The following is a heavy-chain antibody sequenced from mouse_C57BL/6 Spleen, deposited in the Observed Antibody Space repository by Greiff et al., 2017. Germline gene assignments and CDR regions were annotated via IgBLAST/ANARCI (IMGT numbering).Heavy chain of an antibody. J-gene: IGHJ2*01. CDR2: INPSSGYT. V-gene: IGHV1-7*01. CDR3: AKYQACYDYDGIFDY. D-gene: IGHD2-4*01. Sequence: VQRVESGAELAKPGASVKLSCKASGYTFTSYWMHWVKQRPGQGLEWIGYINPSSGYTKYNQKFKDKATLTADKSSSTAYMQLRSLTYEDSAVYYAAKYQACYDYDGIFDYWGQGTTLTVSS. CDR1: GYTFTSYW.